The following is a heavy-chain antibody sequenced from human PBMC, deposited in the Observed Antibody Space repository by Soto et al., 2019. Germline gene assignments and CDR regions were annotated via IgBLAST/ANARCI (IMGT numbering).Heavy chain of an antibody. J-gene: IGHJ4*02. V-gene: IGHV1-69*10. CDR1: GGTFSSYA. CDR3: ARGRASGSYYLLDY. Sequence: SVKVSCKASGGTFSSYAISWVRQAPGQGLEWMGGIIPIIGNASYAQKFQGRVTITRDTAIRTAYMELSRLRSDDTAVYYCARGRASGSYYLLDYWGQGTLVTVSS. D-gene: IGHD3-10*01. CDR2: IIPIIGNA.